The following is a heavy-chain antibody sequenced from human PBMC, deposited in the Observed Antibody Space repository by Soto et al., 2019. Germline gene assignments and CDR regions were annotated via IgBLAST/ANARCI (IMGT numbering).Heavy chain of an antibody. CDR2: ISGSGGST. Sequence: TGGSLRLSCAASGFTFSSYAMSWVRQAPGKGLEWVSAISGSGGSTYYADSVKGRFTISRDNSKNTLYLQMNSLRAEDTAVYYCAQRKGDDSSSWYIRYWGQGTLVTVSS. CDR3: AQRKGDDSSSWYIRY. CDR1: GFTFSSYA. J-gene: IGHJ4*02. D-gene: IGHD6-13*01. V-gene: IGHV3-23*01.